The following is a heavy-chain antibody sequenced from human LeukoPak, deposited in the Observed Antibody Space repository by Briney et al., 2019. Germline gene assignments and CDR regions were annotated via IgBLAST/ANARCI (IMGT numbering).Heavy chain of an antibody. D-gene: IGHD6-19*01. CDR3: ARDTRYSSGWYADY. CDR2: ISSSSSYI. V-gene: IGHV3-21*01. Sequence: GGSLRLSCAASGFTFSSYSMNWVRQAPGKGLEWVSSISSSSSYIYYADSVKGRFTISGDNAKNSLYLQMNSLRAEDTAVYYCARDTRYSSGWYADYWGQGTLVTVSS. J-gene: IGHJ4*02. CDR1: GFTFSSYS.